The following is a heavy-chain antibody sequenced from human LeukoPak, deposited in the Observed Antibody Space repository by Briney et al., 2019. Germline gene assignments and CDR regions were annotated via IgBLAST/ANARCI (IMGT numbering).Heavy chain of an antibody. Sequence: ASVTVSCKPTGYSFTAYYIFRMRQAPGQGLECMGWINLYNGATKYAQRFQSRVTMTRDTSISTAHMELSRLRSDDTATYYCASWAGGNEPVASFDYWGQGTLVTVSS. V-gene: IGHV1-2*02. CDR2: INLYNGAT. J-gene: IGHJ4*02. CDR1: GYSFTAYY. CDR3: ASWAGGNEPVASFDY. D-gene: IGHD1-14*01.